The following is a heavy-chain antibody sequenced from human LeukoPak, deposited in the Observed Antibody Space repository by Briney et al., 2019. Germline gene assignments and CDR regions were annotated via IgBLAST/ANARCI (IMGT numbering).Heavy chain of an antibody. J-gene: IGHJ4*02. CDR1: GFTVSSNY. CDR3: AKRYGGFDY. CDR2: ISYDGSNK. Sequence: GGSLRLSCAASGFTVSSNYMSWVHQAPGKGLEWVAVISYDGSNKYYADSVKGRFTISRDNSKNTLYLQMNSLRAEDTAVYYCAKRYGGFDYWGQGTLVTVSS. D-gene: IGHD3-9*01. V-gene: IGHV3-30*18.